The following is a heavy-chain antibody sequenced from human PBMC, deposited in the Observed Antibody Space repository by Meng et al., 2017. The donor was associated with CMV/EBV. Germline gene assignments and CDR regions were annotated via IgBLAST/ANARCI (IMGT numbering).Heavy chain of an antibody. J-gene: IGHJ6*02. CDR1: GFTFSSYG. V-gene: IGHV3-33*03. D-gene: IGHD2-2*01. CDR3: VGGIVVVPAAIHYYYYGMDV. CDR2: IWYDGSNK. Sequence: LSLTCAASGFTFSSYGMHWVRQAPGKGLEWVAVIWYDGSNKYYADSVKGRFTISRDNAKNSLYLQMNSLRAEDTAVYYCVGGIVVVPAAIHYYYYGMDVWGQGTTVTVSS.